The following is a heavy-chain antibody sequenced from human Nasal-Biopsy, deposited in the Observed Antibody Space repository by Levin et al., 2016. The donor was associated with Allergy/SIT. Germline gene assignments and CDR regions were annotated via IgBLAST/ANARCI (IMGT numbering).Heavy chain of an antibody. D-gene: IGHD4/OR15-4a*01. CDR2: IDTDGNR. V-gene: IGHV3-66*01. CDR3: ATRSNYLPLLDH. Sequence: GGSLRLSCVASGFSVSTNFVTWVRQAPGKGLEWVSFIDTDGNRYYAASVRGRFTISRDNTKNSLFLQMNSLRAEDTAVYYCATRSNYLPLLDHWGRGTLVTVSS. CDR1: GFSVSTNF. J-gene: IGHJ4*02.